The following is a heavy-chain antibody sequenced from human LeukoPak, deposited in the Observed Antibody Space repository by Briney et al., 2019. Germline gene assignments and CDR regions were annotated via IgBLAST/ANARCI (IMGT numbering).Heavy chain of an antibody. CDR3: ARDMSSCSSTSCYVDLDY. J-gene: IGHJ4*02. V-gene: IGHV6-1*01. Sequence: SQTLSLTCAISGDSVSSNSAAWNWIRQSPSRGLEWLGRTYYRSKWYNDYAVSVKSRITINTDTAKNQFSLQLNSVTPEDTAVYYCARDMSSCSSTSCYVDLDYWGQGTLVTVSS. D-gene: IGHD2-2*01. CDR1: GDSVSSNSAA. CDR2: TYYRSKWYN.